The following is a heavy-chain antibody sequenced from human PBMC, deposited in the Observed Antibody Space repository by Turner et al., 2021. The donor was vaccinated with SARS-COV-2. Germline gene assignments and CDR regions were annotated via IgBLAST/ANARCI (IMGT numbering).Heavy chain of an antibody. Sequence: QVQLVESGGGVVQPGRSLRLYCAASGFTFSSHGMNWVRQAPGKGLEWVAVIWYDGSNKYYADSVKGRLTIAIDNSKNTLYLQMNSLRAEDTAVYYCAREGDYGGNSGGFDYWGQGTLVTVSS. J-gene: IGHJ4*02. D-gene: IGHD4-17*01. CDR3: AREGDYGGNSGGFDY. CDR2: IWYDGSNK. V-gene: IGHV3-33*01. CDR1: GFTFSSHG.